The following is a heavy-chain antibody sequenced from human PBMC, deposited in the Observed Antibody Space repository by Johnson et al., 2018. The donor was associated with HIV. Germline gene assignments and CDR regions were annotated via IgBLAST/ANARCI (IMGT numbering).Heavy chain of an antibody. V-gene: IGHV3-20*04. CDR3: AREKSYYYDSSGYPDTFDI. J-gene: IGHJ3*02. Sequence: VQLVETGGGLIQPGGSLRLSCAASGFTFDDYGMSWVRQAPGKGLEWVSGINWNGGSTGYADSVKGRFTISRDNSKNTLYLQMNSLRAEDTAVYYCAREKSYYYDSSGYPDTFDIWGQGTMVTVSS. CDR1: GFTFDDYG. CDR2: INWNGGST. D-gene: IGHD3-22*01.